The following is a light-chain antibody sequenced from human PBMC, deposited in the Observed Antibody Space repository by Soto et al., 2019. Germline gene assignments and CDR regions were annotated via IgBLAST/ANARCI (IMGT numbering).Light chain of an antibody. J-gene: IGLJ1*01. CDR3: SSHTSSSTPYV. V-gene: IGLV2-14*01. CDR1: SSDVGAYNY. Sequence: QSVLTQPASVSGSPGQSITISSTGTSSDVGAYNYVSWYQQHPGKAPKLMIYEVSNRPSGVSNRFSGSKSGSTASLTISGLQAEDEADYYCSSHTSSSTPYVFGTGTKVTVL. CDR2: EVS.